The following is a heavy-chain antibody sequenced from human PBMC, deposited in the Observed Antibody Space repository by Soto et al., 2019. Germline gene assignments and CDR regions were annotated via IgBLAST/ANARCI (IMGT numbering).Heavy chain of an antibody. CDR1: GFSFGTYV. Sequence: GGSLRLSCAASGFSFGTYVIHWVRQAPGKGLEWVALISNDGTDKFYADSVRGRFTISRDNSKNTLHLQMNSLRAEDTAVYYCTKGLRDYYHSSDAFDFWGQGTMVTVSS. CDR3: TKGLRDYYHSSDAFDF. J-gene: IGHJ3*01. V-gene: IGHV3-30*18. D-gene: IGHD3-22*01. CDR2: ISNDGTDK.